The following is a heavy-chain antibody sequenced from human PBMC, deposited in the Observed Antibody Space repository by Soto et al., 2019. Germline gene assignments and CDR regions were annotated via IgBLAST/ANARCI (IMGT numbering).Heavy chain of an antibody. CDR2: IQSGGTT. CDR1: GFTVSSKY. Sequence: EVQLVESGGALVQPGGSLSLSCAASGFTVSSKYMSWVRQAPGKGLEWVSLIQSGGTTYYAGSVKGRFTTSRDTSENTLHLQMDSLRAEDTAVYYCARDDVLCDGGGWYGVPLDVWCKGTTVTFSS. D-gene: IGHD6-19*01. V-gene: IGHV3-66*01. CDR3: ARDDVLCDGGGWYGVPLDV. J-gene: IGHJ6*04.